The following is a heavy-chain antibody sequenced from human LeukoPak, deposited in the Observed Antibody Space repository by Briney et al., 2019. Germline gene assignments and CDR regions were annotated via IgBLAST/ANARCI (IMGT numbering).Heavy chain of an antibody. CDR3: AKKGGYQLSTFDP. J-gene: IGHJ5*02. D-gene: IGHD5-12*01. CDR1: GFSFSNYG. Sequence: GGPLRLSCAASGFSFSNYGMHWLRQAPGKGLEWVAFIRYDGSDKYYADSVKGRFPISRDNFKNTLYLQMNSLRAEDTGIYYCAKKGGYQLSTFDPWGQGTLVTVSS. CDR2: IRYDGSDK. V-gene: IGHV3-30*02.